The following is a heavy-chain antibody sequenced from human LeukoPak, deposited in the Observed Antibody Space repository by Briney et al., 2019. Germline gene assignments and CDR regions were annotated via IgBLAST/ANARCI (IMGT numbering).Heavy chain of an antibody. D-gene: IGHD2-21*01. CDR2: PKSKTDGGTT. Sequence: GGGLRASCVSSGFSLRNTCVRRVRAAPGEGLEWVGRPKSKTDGGTTNYPAPVKGRFTISRDGSKNTLYLQMNSLKTEDTAVYYCTASTDVEGQFDYWGQGTLVTVSS. J-gene: IGHJ4*02. V-gene: IGHV3-15*01. CDR1: GFSLRNTC. CDR3: TASTDVEGQFDY.